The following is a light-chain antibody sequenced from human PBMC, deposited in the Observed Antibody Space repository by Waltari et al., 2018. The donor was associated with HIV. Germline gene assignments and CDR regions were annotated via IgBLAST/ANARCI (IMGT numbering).Light chain of an antibody. Sequence: ENVLTQSPGTLSLSPGERATLSCRASQSVSSSYLAWYQQKPGQAPRLLISGASSRATGIPDRFSGSGSGTDFTLTISRLEPEDFAVYYCHQYGSSHTFGQGTKLEIK. V-gene: IGKV3-20*01. CDR2: GAS. J-gene: IGKJ2*01. CDR1: QSVSSSY. CDR3: HQYGSSHT.